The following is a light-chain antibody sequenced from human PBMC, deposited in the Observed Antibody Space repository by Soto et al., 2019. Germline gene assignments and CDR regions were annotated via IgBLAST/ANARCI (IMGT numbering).Light chain of an antibody. Sequence: EIVLTQSPGTLSLSPGERCTRSGMASQSVSNNYLAWYQQKPGQAPRLLIYGESNRATGIPDRFSGSGSGTDFTLTISRLEPEDFAVYYCPQYGSSGTFGQGTQVDIK. J-gene: IGKJ1*01. V-gene: IGKV3-20*01. CDR2: GES. CDR3: PQYGSSGT. CDR1: QSVSNNY.